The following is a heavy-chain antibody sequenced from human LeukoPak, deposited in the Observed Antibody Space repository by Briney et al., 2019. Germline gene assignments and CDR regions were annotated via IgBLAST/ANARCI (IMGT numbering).Heavy chain of an antibody. V-gene: IGHV3-48*01. CDR3: ARVGGYSYGYDY. Sequence: GVSLRLSCAASGFTVSSYSMNWVRQAPGKGLEWVSYISSSSSTIYYADSVKGRFTISRDNAKTSLYLQMNRLRAEDTAVYYCARVGGYSYGYDYWGRGTLVTVSS. D-gene: IGHD5-18*01. CDR1: GFTVSSYS. J-gene: IGHJ4*02. CDR2: ISSSSSTI.